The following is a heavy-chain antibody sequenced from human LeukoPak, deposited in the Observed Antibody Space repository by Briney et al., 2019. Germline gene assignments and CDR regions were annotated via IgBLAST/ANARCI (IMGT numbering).Heavy chain of an antibody. J-gene: IGHJ4*02. CDR2: IYRSGST. Sequence: SETLSLTCAVSGYSISSGYYWGWIRQPPGKGLEWIGSIYRSGSTYYNPSLKSRVTISVDTSKNQFSLKLSSVTAADTAVYYCARVPKVRGVLLPPDYWCQGTLVTVSS. V-gene: IGHV4-38-2*01. CDR3: ARVPKVRGVLLPPDY. D-gene: IGHD3-10*01. CDR1: GYSISSGYY.